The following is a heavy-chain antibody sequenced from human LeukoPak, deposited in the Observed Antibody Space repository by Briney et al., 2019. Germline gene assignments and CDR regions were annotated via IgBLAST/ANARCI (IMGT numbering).Heavy chain of an antibody. J-gene: IGHJ4*02. CDR2: IRSKAYGGTT. CDR3: TRDLWDIVVVPAGY. Sequence: QPGGSLRLSCTASGFTFGDYAMSWVRQAPGKGLEWVGFIRSKAYGGTTEYAASVKGRFTISRDDSKSIAYLQMNSLKTEDTAVYYCTRDLWDIVVVPAGYWGQGTLVTVSS. D-gene: IGHD2-2*01. CDR1: GFTFGDYA. V-gene: IGHV3-49*04.